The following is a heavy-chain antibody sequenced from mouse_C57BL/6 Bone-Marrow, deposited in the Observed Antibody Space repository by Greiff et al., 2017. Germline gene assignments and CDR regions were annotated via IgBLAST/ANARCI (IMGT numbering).Heavy chain of an antibody. CDR2: INPSSGYT. Sequence: QVQLQQSGAELARPGASVKMSCKASGYTFTSYTMHWVKPRPGQGLEWIGYINPSSGYTKYNQKFKDKATLTADKSSSTAYMQLSSQTSEDSAVYYCARLVIYYYGSSWGDFDYWGQGTTLTGSS. D-gene: IGHD1-1*01. CDR1: GYTFTSYT. J-gene: IGHJ2*01. CDR3: ARLVIYYYGSSWGDFDY. V-gene: IGHV1-4*01.